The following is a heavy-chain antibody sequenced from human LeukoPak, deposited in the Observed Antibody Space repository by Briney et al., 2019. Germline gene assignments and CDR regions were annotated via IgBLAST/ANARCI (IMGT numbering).Heavy chain of an antibody. V-gene: IGHV4-59*01. D-gene: IGHD5-24*01. J-gene: IGHJ3*02. CDR1: GGSISSYY. CDR3: ARLEMATNHPFDI. Sequence: SETLSLTCTVSGGSISSYYWSWIRQPPGKGLEWIGYIYYSGSTNYNPSLKSRVTISVDTSKNQFSLKLSSVTAADTAVYYCARLEMATNHPFDIWGQGTMVTVSS. CDR2: IYYSGST.